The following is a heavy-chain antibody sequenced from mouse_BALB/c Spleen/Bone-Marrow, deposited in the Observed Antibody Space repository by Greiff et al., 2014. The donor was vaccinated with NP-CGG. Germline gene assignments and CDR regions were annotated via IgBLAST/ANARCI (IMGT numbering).Heavy chain of an antibody. D-gene: IGHD1-3*01. J-gene: IGHJ2*01. CDR2: INGNGGSS. Sequence: EVQRVESGGGLVQPGGSLKLSCAASGITFSNYGMSWIRQTPDKRLELVATINGNGGSSYYPDSVKGRFTISRDNAKNTLYLQMNXXKAEDTAMYYCARVAHYNVYFDYWGQGTTLTVSS. CDR3: ARVAHYNVYFDY. V-gene: IGHV5-6-3*01. CDR1: GITFSNYG.